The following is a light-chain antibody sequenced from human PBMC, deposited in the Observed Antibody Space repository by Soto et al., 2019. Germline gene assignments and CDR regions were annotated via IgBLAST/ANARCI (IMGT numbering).Light chain of an antibody. CDR2: LAS. Sequence: EIVLTQSPGTLSWSLGERATLSCRASQSITNNYLAWYQQKPGQAPRLLIYLASNRAAGIPDRFSGSGSGADFTLTINRLEPEDFAVYHCQQYGSSPWTFGQGTKVDIK. V-gene: IGKV3-20*01. CDR3: QQYGSSPWT. J-gene: IGKJ1*01. CDR1: QSITNNY.